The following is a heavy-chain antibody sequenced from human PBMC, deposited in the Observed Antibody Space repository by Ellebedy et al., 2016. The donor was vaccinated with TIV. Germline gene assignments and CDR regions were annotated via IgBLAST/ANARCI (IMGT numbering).Heavy chain of an antibody. J-gene: IGHJ4*01. Sequence: MPSETLSLTCTVSRVSITDPTYYWAWLRQPPGKGLDWLGTIFHSGTTYKSPALSSRGSMSVDTSRNQFSLKMNSVTTADTAVYYCARLGGTGNKRSFENWGQGTLVTVSS. D-gene: IGHD3-10*01. CDR3: ARLGGTGNKRSFEN. CDR1: RVSITDPTYY. V-gene: IGHV4-39*01. CDR2: IFHSGTT.